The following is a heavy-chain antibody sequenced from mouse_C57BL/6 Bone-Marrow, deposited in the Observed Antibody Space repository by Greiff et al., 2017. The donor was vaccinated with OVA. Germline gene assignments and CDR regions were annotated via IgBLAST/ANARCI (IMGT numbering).Heavy chain of an antibody. Sequence: QVQLQQSGAELVRPGTSVKLSCKASGYTFTSYWMHWVKQRPGQGLEWIGVIDPSDSYTNYNQKFKGKATLTVDTSSSTAYMQLSSLTSEDSAVYYCERTYYSNFPAYWGQGTLVTVSA. V-gene: IGHV1-59*01. CDR2: IDPSDSYT. CDR1: GYTFTSYW. CDR3: ERTYYSNFPAY. D-gene: IGHD2-5*01. J-gene: IGHJ3*01.